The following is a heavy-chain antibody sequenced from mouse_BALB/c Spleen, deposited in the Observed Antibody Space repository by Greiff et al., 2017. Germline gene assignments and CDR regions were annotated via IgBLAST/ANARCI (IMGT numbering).Heavy chain of an antibody. V-gene: IGHV2-9*02. D-gene: IGHD2-1*01. J-gene: IGHJ4*01. CDR3: ARESLDYGNYAMDY. Sequence: QVQLKQSGPGLVAPSQSLSITCTVSGFSLTSYGVHWVRQPPGKGLEWLGVIWAGGSTNYNSALMSRLSISKDNSKSQVFLKMNSLQTDDTAMYYCARESLDYGNYAMDYWGQGTSVTVSS. CDR1: GFSLTSYG. CDR2: IWAGGST.